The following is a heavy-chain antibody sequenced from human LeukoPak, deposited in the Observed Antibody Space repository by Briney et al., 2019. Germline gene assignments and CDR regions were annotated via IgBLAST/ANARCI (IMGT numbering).Heavy chain of an antibody. CDR2: IYNGGII. CDR1: GGSFSGYY. D-gene: IGHD3-10*01. CDR3: ARDSGTTGEVKFGP. Sequence: SETLSLTCAVYGGSFSGYYWSWIRQPAGKGLEWIGRIYNGGIITYNPSLKSRVTMSIDTSNNQFSLRLRFVTAADTAVYYYARDSGTTGEVKFGPWGQGTLVTVSS. V-gene: IGHV4-4*07. J-gene: IGHJ5*02.